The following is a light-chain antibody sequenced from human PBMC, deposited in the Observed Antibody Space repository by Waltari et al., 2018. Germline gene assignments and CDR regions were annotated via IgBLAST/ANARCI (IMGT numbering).Light chain of an antibody. J-gene: IGLJ2*01. CDR3: FSYAGSNNLV. CDR2: EVS. CDR1: SSDVGAYNY. V-gene: IGLV2-8*01. Sequence: QSALTQPPSASGSPGQSVTISCTGTSSDVGAYNYVSWYQQHPDKAPQLMIFEVSQRPPGVPCAFSCSMSGNTAALTVSGLQAEDEADYYCFSYAGSNNLVFGGGTKLTVL.